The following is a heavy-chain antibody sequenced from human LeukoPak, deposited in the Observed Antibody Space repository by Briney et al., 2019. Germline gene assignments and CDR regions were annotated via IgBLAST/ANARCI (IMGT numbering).Heavy chain of an antibody. V-gene: IGHV3-73*01. CDR3: TSFTYYYDSSGYYYEDY. J-gene: IGHJ4*02. Sequence: PGGSLRLSCAASGFTFSSSAMSWVRQASGKGLEWVGRIRSKANSYATAYAASVKGRFTISRDDSKNTAYLQMNSLKTEDTAVYYCTSFTYYYDSSGYYYEDYWGQGTLVTVSS. CDR2: IRSKANSYAT. D-gene: IGHD3-22*01. CDR1: GFTFSSSA.